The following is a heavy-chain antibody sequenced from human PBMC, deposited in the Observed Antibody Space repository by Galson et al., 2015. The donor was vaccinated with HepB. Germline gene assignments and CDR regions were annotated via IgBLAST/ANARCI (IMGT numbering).Heavy chain of an antibody. V-gene: IGHV3-7*03. D-gene: IGHD3-10*01. CDR2: IKQDGSEK. CDR3: ARDGFEVRDYYYYYGMDV. J-gene: IGHJ6*02. Sequence: SLRLSCAASGFTFSSYWMSWVRQAPGKGLEWVANIKQDGSEKYYVDSVKGRFTISRDNAKNSLYLQMNSLRAEDTAVYYCARDGFEVRDYYYYYGMDVWGQGTTVTVSS. CDR1: GFTFSSYW.